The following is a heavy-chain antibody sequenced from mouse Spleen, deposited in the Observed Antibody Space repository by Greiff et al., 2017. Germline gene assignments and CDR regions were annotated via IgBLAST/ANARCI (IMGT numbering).Heavy chain of an antibody. V-gene: IGHV5-9-3*01. CDR3: ARLGLRRGDLFDY. D-gene: IGHD2-4*01. J-gene: IGHJ2*01. CDR1: GFTFSSYA. Sequence: EVQLVESGGGLVKPGGSLKLSCAASGFTFSSYAMSWVRQTPEKRLEWVATISSGGSYTYYPDSVKGRFTISRDNAKNTLYLQMSSLRSEDTAMYYCARLGLRRGDLFDYWGQGTTLTVSS. CDR2: ISSGGSYT.